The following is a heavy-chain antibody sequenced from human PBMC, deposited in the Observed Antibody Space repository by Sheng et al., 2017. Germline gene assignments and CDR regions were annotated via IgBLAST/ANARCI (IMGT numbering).Heavy chain of an antibody. CDR2: IYYSGST. V-gene: IGHV4-59*01. CDR1: GGSISSFY. J-gene: IGHJ3*02. CDR3: ARVTYYDYIGGNYRYPGGPVAFDI. Sequence: QVQLQESGPGLVKPSETLSLTCTVSGGSISSFYWSWIRQPPGKGLEWIGSIYYSGSTNYNPSLKSRVTISVDTSRNQFSLKLSSVTAADTAVYYCARVTYYDYIGGNYRYPGGPVAFDIWGPRDNGHRLF. D-gene: IGHD3-16*02.